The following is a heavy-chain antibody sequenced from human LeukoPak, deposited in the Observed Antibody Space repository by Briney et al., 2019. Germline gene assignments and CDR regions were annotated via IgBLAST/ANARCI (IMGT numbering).Heavy chain of an antibody. CDR3: ARGRKSIAVYDV. V-gene: IGHV4-38-2*02. Sequence: KPSETLSLSCTVSGYSISNGYYWAWIRQPPGKGLEWIGNIYHSGNTYYNPSLKSRVTISEDTSKNQFSLKLRSVTAADTAVYFCARGRKSIAVYDVWGKGTTVIVSS. CDR2: IYHSGNT. D-gene: IGHD6-19*01. CDR1: GYSISNGYY. J-gene: IGHJ6*04.